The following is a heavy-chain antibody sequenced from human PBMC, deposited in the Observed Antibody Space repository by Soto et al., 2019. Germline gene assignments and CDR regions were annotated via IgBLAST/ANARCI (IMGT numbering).Heavy chain of an antibody. D-gene: IGHD6-19*01. Sequence: QVQLVQSGAEVRKPGASVKVSCEASGYTFTSYAISWVRQAPGQGLEWMGGIIPIFGTANYAQKFQGRVTITADESTSTAYMELSSLRSEDTAVYYCARYPGIAVAGSRAFDIWGQGTMVTVSS. CDR2: IIPIFGTA. V-gene: IGHV1-69*01. CDR3: ARYPGIAVAGSRAFDI. CDR1: GYTFTSYA. J-gene: IGHJ3*02.